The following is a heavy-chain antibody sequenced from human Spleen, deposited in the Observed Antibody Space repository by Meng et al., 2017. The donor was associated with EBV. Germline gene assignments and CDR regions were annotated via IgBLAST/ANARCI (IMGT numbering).Heavy chain of an antibody. Sequence: GAELELPECLVKGCCRALGGPLWGLGASGPRPTAGEGLEWMGGLMPMSDATHYAQKFQGSVTITADESTSTDYMDLIGLRADEMAWYYCASESRRGFSPDYWGQGTLVTVSS. V-gene: IGHV1-69*01. CDR1: GGPLWGLG. CDR2: LMPMSDAT. CDR3: ASESRRGFSPDY. D-gene: IGHD3-10*01. J-gene: IGHJ4*02.